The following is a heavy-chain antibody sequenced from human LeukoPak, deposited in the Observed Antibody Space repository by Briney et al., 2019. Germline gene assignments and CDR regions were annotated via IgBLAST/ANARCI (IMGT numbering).Heavy chain of an antibody. CDR1: GDSVSSNSAA. Sequence: SQTLSLTCAISGDSVSSNSAAWNWIRQSPSRGLEWLGRTYYRSKWYNDYAVSVKSRITINPDTSKNQFSLKLSSVTAGDTSVYYCASVGCSGGSCSPPWFDPWGQGTLVTVSS. D-gene: IGHD2-15*01. CDR3: ASVGCSGGSCSPPWFDP. CDR2: TYYRSKWYN. J-gene: IGHJ5*02. V-gene: IGHV6-1*01.